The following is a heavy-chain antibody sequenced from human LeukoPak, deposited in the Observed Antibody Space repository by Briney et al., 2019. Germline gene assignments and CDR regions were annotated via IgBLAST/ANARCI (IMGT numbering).Heavy chain of an antibody. J-gene: IGHJ4*02. CDR3: ARTMTTGTTHGELDF. Sequence: GASVKVSCKASGYTFTSYGISWVRQAPGQRLEWMGWISAYNGNTNYAQKLQGRVTMTTDTSTSTAYMELRSLRSDDTAVYYCARTMTTGTTHGELDFWGQGTLVTVSS. D-gene: IGHD1-7*01. V-gene: IGHV1-18*01. CDR1: GYTFTSYG. CDR2: ISAYNGNT.